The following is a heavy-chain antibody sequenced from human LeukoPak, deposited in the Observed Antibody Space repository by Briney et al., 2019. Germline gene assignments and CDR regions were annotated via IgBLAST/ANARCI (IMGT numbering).Heavy chain of an antibody. V-gene: IGHV1-18*01. D-gene: IGHD3-9*01. CDR1: GDTFTNYG. Sequence: ASVTVSCKASGDTFTNYGITWVRQAPGQGLEWMGWISAYNGNTNYAQKFQGRVTMTTDTSTTTAYMELRSLRSDDTAVYYCARVSTRGYFDWWVRGAYYFDYWGQGTLVTVSS. CDR3: ARVSTRGYFDWWVRGAYYFDY. CDR2: ISAYNGNT. J-gene: IGHJ4*02.